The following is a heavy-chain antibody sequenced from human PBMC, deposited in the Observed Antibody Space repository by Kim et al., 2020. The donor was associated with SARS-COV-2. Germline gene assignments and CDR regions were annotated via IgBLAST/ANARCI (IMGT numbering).Heavy chain of an antibody. D-gene: IGHD6-6*01. CDR2: ISYDGSNK. V-gene: IGHV3-30*18. J-gene: IGHJ4*02. CDR3: AKDRNILEYSSQVGH. CDR1: GFTFSSYG. Sequence: GGSLRLSCAASGFTFSSYGMHWVRQAPGKGLEWVAVISYDGSNKYYADSVKGRFTISRDNSKNTLYLQMNSLRAEDTAVYYCAKDRNILEYSSQVGHWGQGTLVTVSS.